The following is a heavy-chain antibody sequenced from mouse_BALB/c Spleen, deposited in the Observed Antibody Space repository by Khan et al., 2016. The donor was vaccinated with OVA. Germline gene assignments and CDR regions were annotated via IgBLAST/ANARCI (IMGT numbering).Heavy chain of an antibody. CDR1: GYSFTSYW. CDR2: IYPGISDT. D-gene: IGHD2-4*01. Sequence: EVQLQQSGTVLARPGASVKMSCKASGYSFTSYWIHWVKQRPGQGLEWIGAIYPGISDTRYNQKFKGKAKLTAVTSSSTVYMELSSLTNEDSAVFYCTRSYDSYYFDYWGQGTTLTVSS. J-gene: IGHJ2*01. V-gene: IGHV1-5*01. CDR3: TRSYDSYYFDY.